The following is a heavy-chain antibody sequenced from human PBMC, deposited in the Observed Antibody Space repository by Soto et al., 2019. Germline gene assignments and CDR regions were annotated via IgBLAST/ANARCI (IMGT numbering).Heavy chain of an antibody. J-gene: IGHJ4*02. V-gene: IGHV4-59*01. CDR1: WCSINSYY. CDR3: ATRPPGRTFYGVFEY. D-gene: IGHD3-10*01. CDR2: VYHSGST. Sequence: LGTLFLNFTFFWCSINSYYLSWIRQSPGKGQEWIGSVYHSGSTNYNPYLVSRVTMSIDTSKNQFCLKLNAVAAADTAVYYCATRPPGRTFYGVFEYWSQGTLVTVS.